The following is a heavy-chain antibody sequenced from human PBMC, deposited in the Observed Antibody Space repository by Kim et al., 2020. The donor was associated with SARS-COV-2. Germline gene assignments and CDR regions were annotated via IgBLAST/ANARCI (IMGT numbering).Heavy chain of an antibody. J-gene: IGHJ4*02. Sequence: GGSLRLSCAAAGFTFSGEEMNWVRQTPGKGLEWISYISSSGSVAYYADSVNGRFTISRDNAKNSLDLHMNSLRGEDTGVYYCARERGSRGDWGQGTLVTVSS. D-gene: IGHD6-13*01. CDR1: GFTFSGEE. V-gene: IGHV3-48*03. CDR2: ISSSGSVA. CDR3: ARERGSRGD.